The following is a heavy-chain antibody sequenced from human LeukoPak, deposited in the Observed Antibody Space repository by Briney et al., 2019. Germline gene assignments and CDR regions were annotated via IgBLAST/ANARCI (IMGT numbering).Heavy chain of an antibody. CDR2: TSAHNGNT. D-gene: IGHD6-19*01. Sequence: GASVKVSCKASGFTFTTYACSWVRQAPGQGLVWMGGTSAHNGNTNYAQKLQGRVTMTTDTSTNTAYMELRSLRFDDTSVYYCARHFSSGWPLEALDVWGQGTLVTVSS. J-gene: IGHJ3*01. CDR3: ARHFSSGWPLEALDV. CDR1: GFTFTTYA. V-gene: IGHV1-18*01.